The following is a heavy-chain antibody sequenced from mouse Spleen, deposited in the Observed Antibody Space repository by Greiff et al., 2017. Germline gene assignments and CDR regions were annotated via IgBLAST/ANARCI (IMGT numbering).Heavy chain of an antibody. D-gene: IGHD2-10*01. Sequence: EVHLVESGGGLVKPGGSLKLSCAASGFTFSDYGMHWVRQAPEKGLEWVAYISSGSSTIYYADTVKGRFTISRDNAKNTLFLQMTSLRSEDTAMYYCARKVLLWAMDYWGQGTSVTVSS. CDR3: ARKVLLWAMDY. V-gene: IGHV5-17*01. J-gene: IGHJ4*01. CDR2: ISSGSSTI. CDR1: GFTFSDYG.